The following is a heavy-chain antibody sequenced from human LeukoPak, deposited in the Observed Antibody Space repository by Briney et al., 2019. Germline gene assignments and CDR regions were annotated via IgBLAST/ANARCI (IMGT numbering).Heavy chain of an antibody. Sequence: ASVKVSCKVSGYTLTELSMHWVRQAPGKGLEWMGGFDPEDGETIYAQKFQGRVTMTEDTSTDTAYMELSSLRSEDTAVYYCAAISNDYVWGSYRITFDYWGQGTLVTVSS. CDR3: AAISNDYVWGSYRITFDY. J-gene: IGHJ4*02. V-gene: IGHV1-24*01. D-gene: IGHD3-16*02. CDR2: FDPEDGET. CDR1: GYTLTELS.